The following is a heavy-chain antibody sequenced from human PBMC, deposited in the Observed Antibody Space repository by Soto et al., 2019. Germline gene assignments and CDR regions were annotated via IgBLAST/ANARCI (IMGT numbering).Heavy chain of an antibody. D-gene: IGHD2-15*01. CDR1: GFTFSGYA. J-gene: IGHJ5*02. CDR2: ISDIGGVI. Sequence: GGSLRLSCAASGFTFSGYAMTWVRQAPGRGLEWVSTISDIGGVIYYADSVKGRFTISRDNSKNTLYLQMNSLRAEDTAIYYCAKDRPRDYSTPRADWFDPWGQGTLVTVSS. CDR3: AKDRPRDYSTPRADWFDP. V-gene: IGHV3-23*01.